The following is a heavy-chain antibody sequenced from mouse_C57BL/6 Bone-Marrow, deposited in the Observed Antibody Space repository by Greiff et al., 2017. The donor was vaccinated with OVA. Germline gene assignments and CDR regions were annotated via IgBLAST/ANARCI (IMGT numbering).Heavy chain of an antibody. CDR3: ARGGNLAWFAY. CDR2: IRNKANGYTT. CDR1: GFTFTDYY. D-gene: IGHD2-1*01. J-gene: IGHJ3*01. V-gene: IGHV7-3*01. Sequence: EVKLVESGGGLVQPGGSLSLSCAASGFTFTDYYMSWVRQPPGKALEWLGFIRNKANGYTTEYSASVKGRFTISRDNSQSILYLQMNALRAEDSATYYCARGGNLAWFAYWGQGTLVTVSA.